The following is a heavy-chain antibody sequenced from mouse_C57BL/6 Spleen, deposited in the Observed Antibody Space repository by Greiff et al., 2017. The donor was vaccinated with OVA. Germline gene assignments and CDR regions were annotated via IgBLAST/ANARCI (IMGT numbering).Heavy chain of an antibody. CDR2: ISSGSSTI. V-gene: IGHV5-17*01. CDR1: GFTFSDYG. CDR3: ARGDYGDYYAMDY. J-gene: IGHJ4*01. Sequence: EVQVVESGGGLVKPGGSLKLSCAASGFTFSDYGMHWVRQAPEKGLEWVAYISSGSSTIYYADTVKGRFTISRDNAKNTLFLQMTSLRSEDTAMYYCARGDYGDYYAMDYWGQGTSVTVSS. D-gene: IGHD2-4*01.